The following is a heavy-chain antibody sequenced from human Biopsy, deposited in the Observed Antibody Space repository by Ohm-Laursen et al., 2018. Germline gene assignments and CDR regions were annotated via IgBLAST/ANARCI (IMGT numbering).Heavy chain of an antibody. CDR3: AREAIGYQLPCDD. J-gene: IGHJ4*02. V-gene: IGHV1-69*04. CDR1: TGTFNSYG. D-gene: IGHD2-15*01. CDR2: IIPILRTT. Sequence: SSVKVSCKAPTGTFNSYGIIWVRQAPGQGLEWMGRIIPILRTTTYAPKFQGRVTFTADKSSSTAYLELSSLTSEDTAMFYCAREAIGYQLPCDDWGQGTLVTVSS.